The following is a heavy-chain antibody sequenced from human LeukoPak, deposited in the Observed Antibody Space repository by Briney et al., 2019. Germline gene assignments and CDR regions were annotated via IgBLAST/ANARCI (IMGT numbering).Heavy chain of an antibody. CDR2: IYYSGST. CDR1: GGSISSYY. J-gene: IGHJ4*02. D-gene: IGHD3-3*01. Sequence: SETLSLTCTVSGGSISSYYWSWIRQPPGKGLEWIGYIYYSGSTNYNPSLKSRVTISVDTSKNQFSLKLSSVTAADTAVYYCAAERITIFGVGTYFVYWGQGTLVTVSS. CDR3: AAERITIFGVGTYFVY. V-gene: IGHV4-59*01.